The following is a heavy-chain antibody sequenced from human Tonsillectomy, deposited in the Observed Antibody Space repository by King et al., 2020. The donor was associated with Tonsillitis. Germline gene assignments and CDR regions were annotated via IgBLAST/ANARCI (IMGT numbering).Heavy chain of an antibody. D-gene: IGHD3-3*01. CDR2: IYSGGGT. CDR3: ASSRSAYDFWSGYYFDY. CDR1: GFTVSSNY. J-gene: IGHJ4*02. Sequence: VQLVETGGGLIQPGGSLRLSCAASGFTVSSNYMSWVRQAPGKGLEWVSVIYSGGGTYYADSVKGRFTISRDNSKNTLYLQMNSLRAEETAVNYCASSRSAYDFWSGYYFDYWGQGTLVTVSS. V-gene: IGHV3-53*02.